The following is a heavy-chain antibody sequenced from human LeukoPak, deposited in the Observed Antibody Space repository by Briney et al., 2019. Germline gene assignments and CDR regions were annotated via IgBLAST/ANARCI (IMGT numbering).Heavy chain of an antibody. CDR3: ARHGNWDPFDY. J-gene: IGHJ4*02. Sequence: SETLSLTCTVSGDSFNSSDYYWAWIRQPPGEGLGWIGNIYYSGSTYYKSSLKRRLTISVDSSKNQFSLKMISVTSAVTGVYYCARHGNWDPFDYWGQGALVTVSS. CDR2: IYYSGST. V-gene: IGHV4-39*01. D-gene: IGHD7-27*01. CDR1: GDSFNSSDYY.